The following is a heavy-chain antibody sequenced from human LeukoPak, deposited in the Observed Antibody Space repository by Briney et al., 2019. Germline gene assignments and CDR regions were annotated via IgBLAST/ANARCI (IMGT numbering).Heavy chain of an antibody. CDR1: GFTFGDYG. Sequence: GGSLRLSCTASGFTFGDYGMSWVRQAPGKGLEWVGFIRSKAYGGTTEYAASVKGRFTISRDGSKSIAYLQVNSLKTEDTAVYYCTGSFGELSFFAHWGQGTLVTVSS. D-gene: IGHD3-10*01. CDR2: IRSKAYGGTT. J-gene: IGHJ4*02. CDR3: TGSFGELSFFAH. V-gene: IGHV3-49*04.